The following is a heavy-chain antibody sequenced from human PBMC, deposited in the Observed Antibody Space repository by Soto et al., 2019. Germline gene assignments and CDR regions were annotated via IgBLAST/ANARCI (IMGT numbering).Heavy chain of an antibody. CDR3: ARLYCTTSTCDSWFDP. V-gene: IGHV5-10-1*01. CDR1: GYTFTTFW. J-gene: IGHJ5*02. D-gene: IGHD2-2*01. CDR2: IDPRDSYV. Sequence: PGESLKISCTGFGYTFTTFWISWVRQMPGKGLEWMGRIDPRDSYVNYSTSFQGHVTISVDKSISTAYLQWGSLKASDTAMYYCARLYCTTSTCDSWFDPWGQGTLVTVSS.